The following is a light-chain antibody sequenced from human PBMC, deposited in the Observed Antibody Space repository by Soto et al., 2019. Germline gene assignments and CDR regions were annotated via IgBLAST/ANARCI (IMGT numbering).Light chain of an antibody. CDR1: QSVTSRY. CDR2: GAS. J-gene: IGKJ1*01. CDR3: QQYGSSWT. V-gene: IGKV3-20*01. Sequence: EIVLTQSPGTLSLSPVETATLYFGASQSVTSRYLAWYQQKPGQAPRLLIYGASSRATGIPDRFSGSASGTDFTLTISRLEPEDFAVYYCQQYGSSWTFGQGTKVDNK.